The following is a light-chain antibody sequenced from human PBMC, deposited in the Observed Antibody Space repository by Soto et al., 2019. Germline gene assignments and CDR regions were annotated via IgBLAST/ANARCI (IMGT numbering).Light chain of an antibody. CDR2: GTT. V-gene: IGLV1-40*01. J-gene: IGLJ1*01. CDR3: QSYDSSLGVSYV. CDR1: SSYD. Sequence: LTQPHSVSGAPGQTVTISCTGSSSYDVHWYRQLPGTAPKLLIYGTTNRPSGVPDRFSGSKSGTSASLAITGLQPEDEADYYCQSYDSSLGVSYVFGTGTKLTVL.